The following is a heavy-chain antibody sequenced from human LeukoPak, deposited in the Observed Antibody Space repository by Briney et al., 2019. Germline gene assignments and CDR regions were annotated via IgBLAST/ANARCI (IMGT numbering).Heavy chain of an antibody. D-gene: IGHD5-12*01. V-gene: IGHV3-23*01. CDR2: ISGSGGST. Sequence: GGSLRLSCAASGFTFSSYAMSWVRQAPGRGLEWVSAISGSGGSTYYADSVKGRFTISRDNSKNTLYLQMNSLRAEDTAVCYCAKDTSNSGYDVTFDYWGQGTLVTVSS. CDR3: AKDTSNSGYDVTFDY. CDR1: GFTFSSYA. J-gene: IGHJ4*02.